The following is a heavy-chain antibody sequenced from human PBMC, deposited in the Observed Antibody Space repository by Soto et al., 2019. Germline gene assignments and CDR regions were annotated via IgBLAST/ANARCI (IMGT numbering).Heavy chain of an antibody. CDR3: SRDDDYEANAIDL. CDR2: IWNDGSKQ. Sequence: QVQLVESGGGVVQPGRSLRLSCVASGFTFSRYGMHWVRQAPGKGLEWVAVIWNDGSKQVYDDSVKGRFTISRDNSKNTLYLEMDSLRDEDTSVYYCSRDDDYEANAIDLWGQGTLVTVFS. V-gene: IGHV3-33*01. CDR1: GFTFSRYG. J-gene: IGHJ5*02. D-gene: IGHD4-17*01.